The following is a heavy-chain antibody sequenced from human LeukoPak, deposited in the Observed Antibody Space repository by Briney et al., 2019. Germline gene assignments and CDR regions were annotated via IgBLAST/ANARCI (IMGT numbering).Heavy chain of an antibody. D-gene: IGHD3-9*01. CDR2: ISSSSSYI. CDR1: GFTFSSYS. Sequence: AGSLTLSCAASGFTFSSYSMSWVRQAPGKGLEWVSSISSSSSYIYYADSGKGPFTISRDNAKNSLYLQMNSLRAEDTAVYYCARDGEYYDILTGYYIYYGVDVWGQGTTVTVSS. J-gene: IGHJ6*02. CDR3: ARDGEYYDILTGYYIYYGVDV. V-gene: IGHV3-21*01.